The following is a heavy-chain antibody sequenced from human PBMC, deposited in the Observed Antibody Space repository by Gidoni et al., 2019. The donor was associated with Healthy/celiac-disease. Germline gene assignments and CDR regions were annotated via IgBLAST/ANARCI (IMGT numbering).Heavy chain of an antibody. CDR1: GYTFTSYA. J-gene: IGHJ6*02. D-gene: IGHD2-2*01. CDR3: AIVVVPAARALDGTILDYGMDV. V-gene: IGHV1-3*01. CDR2: INAGNGNT. Sequence: QVQLVQSGAEVTKPGASVKVSCKASGYTFTSYAMHWVRQAPGQRLEWMGWINAGNGNTKYSQKCQGRVTMTRDTSASTAYMELSSLRSEDTAVYYCAIVVVPAARALDGTILDYGMDVWGQGTTVTVSS.